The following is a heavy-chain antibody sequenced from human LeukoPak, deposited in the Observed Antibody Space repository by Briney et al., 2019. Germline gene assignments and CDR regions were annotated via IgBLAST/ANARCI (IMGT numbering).Heavy chain of an antibody. CDR1: RGTFSSYA. Sequence: GASVKVSCKASRGTFSSYAISWVRQAPGQGLEWMGGIIPIFGTANYAQKFQGRVTITTDESTSTAYMELSSLRSEDTAVYYCAREGSRGFDAFDIWGQGTMVTVSS. J-gene: IGHJ3*02. V-gene: IGHV1-69*05. CDR2: IIPIFGTA. CDR3: AREGSRGFDAFDI.